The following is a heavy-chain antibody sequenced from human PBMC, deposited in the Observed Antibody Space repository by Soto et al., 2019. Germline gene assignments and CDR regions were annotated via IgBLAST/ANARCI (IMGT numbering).Heavy chain of an antibody. V-gene: IGHV3-53*01. CDR3: ARELGGSWYNWFDP. Sequence: LRLSCAVSGFTVSSNSITWVRQAPGQGLEWVSVLHSDVSTYYVDSVKGRFVISRDNSKDTVYLQMNSLRAEDTAIYYCARELGGSWYNWFDPWGQGTLVTVSS. J-gene: IGHJ5*02. CDR1: GFTVSSNS. CDR2: LHSDVST. D-gene: IGHD2-15*01.